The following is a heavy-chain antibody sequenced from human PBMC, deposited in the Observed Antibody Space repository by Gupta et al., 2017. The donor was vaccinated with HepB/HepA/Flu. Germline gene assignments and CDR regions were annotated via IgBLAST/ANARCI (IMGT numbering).Heavy chain of an antibody. J-gene: IGHJ2*01. CDR3: ARVGSSGWYPYWYFDL. D-gene: IGHD6-19*01. Sequence: EVQLVESGGGLVQPGGSLRLSCAASGFSFSTYRMHWVRPAPGKGLVWVSHIINDGSNTSYADSVKGRFTISRDNAKDTLYLQINSLRAEDTGVYYCARVGSSGWYPYWYFDLWGRGTLVTVSS. V-gene: IGHV3-74*01. CDR1: GFSFSTYR. CDR2: IINDGSNT.